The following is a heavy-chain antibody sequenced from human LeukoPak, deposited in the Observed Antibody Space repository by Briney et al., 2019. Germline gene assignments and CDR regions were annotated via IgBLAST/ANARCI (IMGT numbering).Heavy chain of an antibody. CDR1: GNTFTAYY. CDR2: INPNSGGT. CDR3: ARAGYYATSGPDY. V-gene: IGHV1-2*02. Sequence: GASVKVSCKASGNTFTAYYMYWVRQAPGKGLEWMGWINPNSGGTKSAQKFQGRVTMTRDTSISTAYMELSRLISDDTAVYYCARAGYYATSGPDYWGQGTLVTVSS. J-gene: IGHJ4*02. D-gene: IGHD3-22*01.